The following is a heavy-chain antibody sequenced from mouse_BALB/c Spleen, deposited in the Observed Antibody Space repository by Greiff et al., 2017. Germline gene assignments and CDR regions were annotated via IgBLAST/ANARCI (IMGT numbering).Heavy chain of an antibody. CDR1: GYSITSDYA. Sequence: EVQGVESGPGLVKPSQSLSLTCTVTGYSITSDYAWNWIRQFPGNKLEWMGYISYSGSTSYNPSLKSRISITRDTSKNQFFLQLNSVTTEDTATYCCARWELGGMRDAMDYWGQGTSVTVSS. CDR3: ARWELGGMRDAMDY. D-gene: IGHD2-10*02. V-gene: IGHV3-2*02. CDR2: ISYSGST. J-gene: IGHJ4*01.